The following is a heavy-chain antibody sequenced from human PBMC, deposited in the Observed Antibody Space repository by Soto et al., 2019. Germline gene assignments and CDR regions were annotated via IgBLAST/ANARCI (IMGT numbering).Heavy chain of an antibody. CDR1: GFTFSDYW. J-gene: IGHJ5*02. CDR2: INPDGSRT. D-gene: IGHD3-16*01. Sequence: GGSLRLSCAASGFTFSDYWMHWVRLVPGKGLLWVSRINPDGSRTNYADSVKGRFATYRDNAKNTVYLQMNSLRAEDTAVYYCARMKLGSYDWFDPWGQGTLVTVSS. V-gene: IGHV3-74*01. CDR3: ARMKLGSYDWFDP.